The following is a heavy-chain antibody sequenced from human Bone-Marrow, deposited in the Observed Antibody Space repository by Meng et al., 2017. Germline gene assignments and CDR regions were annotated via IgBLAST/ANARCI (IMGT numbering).Heavy chain of an antibody. CDR1: GGSISSYY. D-gene: IGHD6-19*01. J-gene: IGHJ4*02. CDR2: IYYSGST. CDR3: ASSVLYSSGWYRVFDY. V-gene: IGHV4-59*01. Sequence: ESLKISCTVSGGSISSYYWSWIRQPPGKGLEWIGYIYYSGSTNYNPSLKSRVTISVDTSKNQFSLKLSSVTAADTAVYYCASSVLYSSGWYRVFDYWGQGTLVTVSS.